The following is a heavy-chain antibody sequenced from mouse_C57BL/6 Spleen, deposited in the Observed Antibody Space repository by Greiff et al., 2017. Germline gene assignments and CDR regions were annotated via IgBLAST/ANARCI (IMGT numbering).Heavy chain of an antibody. CDR2: IYPGDGDT. J-gene: IGHJ4*01. CDR1: GYAFSSYW. D-gene: IGHD2-3*01. Sequence: VQLQQSGAELVKPGASVKISCKASGYAFSSYWMNWVKQRPGKGLEWIGQIYPGDGDTNYNGKFKGKATLTADKSSSTAYMQLSSLTSEDSAVYFCARFNDGYPYAMDYWGQGTSVTVSS. V-gene: IGHV1-80*01. CDR3: ARFNDGYPYAMDY.